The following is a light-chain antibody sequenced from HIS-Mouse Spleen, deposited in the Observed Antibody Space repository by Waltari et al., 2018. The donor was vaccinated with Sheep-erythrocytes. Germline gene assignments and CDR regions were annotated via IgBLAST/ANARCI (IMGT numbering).Light chain of an antibody. Sequence: QSALTQPPSASGSPGQSVTIPCTGTSSDVGGYTYVSWFQQHPGKAPKLMIYEGSKRPAGGSNRVSGCKSGNTASLTISGLQAEDEADYYCCSYAGSSTPWVFGGGTKLTVL. CDR3: CSYAGSSTPWV. CDR1: SSDVGGYTY. CDR2: EGS. J-gene: IGLJ3*02. V-gene: IGLV2-23*01.